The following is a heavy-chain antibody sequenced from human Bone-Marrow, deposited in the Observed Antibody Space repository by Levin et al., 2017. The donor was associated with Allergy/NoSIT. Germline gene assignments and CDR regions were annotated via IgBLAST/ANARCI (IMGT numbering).Heavy chain of an antibody. D-gene: IGHD3-22*01. CDR2: SDHTGST. Sequence: PSETLSLTCSVSGDSISSVYLSWIRQPPGKGLEWLGYSDHTGSTNYNPSLKSRVTMSADTSKNQFSLSLNSVTAADTAVYYCARFYTSGWYWVDPWGQGTLVIVSS. CDR1: GDSISSVY. J-gene: IGHJ5*02. CDR3: ARFYTSGWYWVDP. V-gene: IGHV4-59*01.